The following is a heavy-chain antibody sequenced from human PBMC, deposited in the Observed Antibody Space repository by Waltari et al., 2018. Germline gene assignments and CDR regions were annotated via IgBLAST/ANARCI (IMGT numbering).Heavy chain of an antibody. CDR1: GFPFSTYW. CDR3: AKVGILAGYNYGIDV. D-gene: IGHD3-9*01. V-gene: IGHV3-74*01. CDR2: VRMDGTTT. J-gene: IGHJ6*02. Sequence: DVQLVESGGGLVQPGGSLRLSCAASGFPFSTYWIHWVRQAPGKGLVWVSRVRMDGTTTDYADSVKGRFTISRDNAKNTLYLQMNSLRTEDTAVYYCAKVGILAGYNYGIDVWGQGTTVTVSS.